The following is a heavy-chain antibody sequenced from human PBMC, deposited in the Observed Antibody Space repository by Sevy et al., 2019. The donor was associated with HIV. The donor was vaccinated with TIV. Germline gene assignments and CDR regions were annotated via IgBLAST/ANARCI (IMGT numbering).Heavy chain of an antibody. CDR1: GFSFSNYA. V-gene: IGHV3-23*01. D-gene: IGHD6-19*01. CDR2: IRGSGLST. J-gene: IGHJ4*02. CDR3: AKVKIAAVAGAGDFDY. Sequence: GGSLRLSCAASGFSFSNYAMSWVRQGPGMGLEWVAAIRGSGLSTYYADSVKGRFTISRDNSKKTLNLQMKSLRVEDTAVYYCAKVKIAAVAGAGDFDYWGQGTLVTVSS.